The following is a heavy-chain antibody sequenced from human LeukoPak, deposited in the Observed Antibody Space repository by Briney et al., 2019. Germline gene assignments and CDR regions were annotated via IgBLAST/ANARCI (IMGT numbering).Heavy chain of an antibody. D-gene: IGHD3-10*01. CDR1: GFTLDDYA. Sequence: GGSLRLSCAASGFTLDDYAMHWVRQVPGKGLEWVSGISWNSGSIGYADSVKGRFTISRDNAKNSLYLQMNSLRAEDTALYYCAKLRGSGSYYQAFDYWGQGTLVTVSS. J-gene: IGHJ4*02. CDR3: AKLRGSGSYYQAFDY. V-gene: IGHV3-9*01. CDR2: ISWNSGSI.